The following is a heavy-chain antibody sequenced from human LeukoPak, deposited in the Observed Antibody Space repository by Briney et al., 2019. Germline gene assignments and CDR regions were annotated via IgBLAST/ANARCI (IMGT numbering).Heavy chain of an antibody. CDR1: GYTFTGYY. CDR3: ARGSYDFWSGYPYYFDY. V-gene: IGHV1-46*01. CDR2: INPSGGST. D-gene: IGHD3-3*01. Sequence: ASVKVSCKASGYTFTGYYMHWVRQAPGQGLEGMGIINPSGGSTSYPQKFQGRVTMTRDMSTSTVYMELSSLRSEDTAVYYCARGSYDFWSGYPYYFDYWGQGTLVTVSS. J-gene: IGHJ4*02.